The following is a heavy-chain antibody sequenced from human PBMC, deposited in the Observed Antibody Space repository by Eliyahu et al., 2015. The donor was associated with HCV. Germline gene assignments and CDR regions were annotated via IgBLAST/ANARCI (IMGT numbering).Heavy chain of an antibody. CDR1: GGSIPTXY. CDR3: ASGGGGIAVTGTGGWFDP. J-gene: IGHJ5*02. V-gene: IGHV4-59*01. Sequence: QVQLQESGPGLVKPSETLSLXCXXXGGSIPTXYWSWIRQPPGKGLEWIGYIHYSGSTNYNPSLKSRVTMSVDMSKNQFSLNLTSVTAADTAIYYCASGGGGIAVTGTGGWFDPWGQGTLVTVSS. D-gene: IGHD6-19*01. CDR2: IHYSGST.